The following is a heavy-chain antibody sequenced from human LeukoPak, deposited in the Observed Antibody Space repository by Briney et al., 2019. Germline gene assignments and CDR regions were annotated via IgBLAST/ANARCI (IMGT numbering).Heavy chain of an antibody. V-gene: IGHV1-69*05. CDR1: GGTFSSYA. Sequence: SVKVSXKASGGTFSSYAISWMRQARGQGLEWMGRIIPIFGTANYAQKFQGRVTITTDESTSTAYMELSSLRSEDTAVYYCARSGYHYQFDYWGQGTLVTVSS. J-gene: IGHJ4*02. D-gene: IGHD3-16*01. CDR2: IIPIFGTA. CDR3: ARSGYHYQFDY.